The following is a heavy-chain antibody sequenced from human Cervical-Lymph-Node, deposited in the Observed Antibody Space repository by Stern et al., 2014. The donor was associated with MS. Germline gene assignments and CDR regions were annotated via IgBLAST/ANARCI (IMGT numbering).Heavy chain of an antibody. V-gene: IGHV1-18*01. D-gene: IGHD2-15*01. CDR2: ISAYNGNT. CDR3: ARGLLGSENAFDI. CDR1: GYTFTHYG. Sequence: QVELVRAGAEGKKTGAAVKVSCQASGYTFTHYGIRLVRPAPAQRREWMGWISAYNGNTNYAQKLQGRVTMTTDTSTSTAYMELRSLRSDDTAVYYCARGLLGSENAFDIWGQGTMVTVSS. J-gene: IGHJ3*02.